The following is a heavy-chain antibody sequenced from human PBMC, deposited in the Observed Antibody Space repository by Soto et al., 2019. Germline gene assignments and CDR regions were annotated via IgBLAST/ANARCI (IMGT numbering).Heavy chain of an antibody. D-gene: IGHD2-8*01. CDR2: IIPLFGTA. V-gene: IGHV1-69*05. CDR1: LGTFSSYA. J-gene: IGHJ6*02. CDR3: ERDSAYCTNGGCYRCRNYYGMDV. Sequence: SVQVSCKASLGTFSSYAIRWVGQAPGHGLEWGGGIIPLFGTANYAQKFQGRVTITTDKSTSTADKELSSLRSEDMAVYYCERDSAYCTNGGCYRCRNYYGMDVWGQGTTVTVSS.